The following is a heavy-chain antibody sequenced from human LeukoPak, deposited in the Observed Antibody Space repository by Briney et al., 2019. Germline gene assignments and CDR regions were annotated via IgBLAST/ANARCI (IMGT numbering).Heavy chain of an antibody. Sequence: PGGSLRLSCAASGFTFSSYGMHWVRQAPGKGLEWVAVISYDGSNKYYADSVKGRFTISRDNSKNTLYLQMNSLRAEDTAVYYCASHAGMVRGANHPFDYWGQGTLVTVSS. V-gene: IGHV3-30*03. CDR2: ISYDGSNK. CDR1: GFTFSSYG. D-gene: IGHD3-10*01. J-gene: IGHJ4*02. CDR3: ASHAGMVRGANHPFDY.